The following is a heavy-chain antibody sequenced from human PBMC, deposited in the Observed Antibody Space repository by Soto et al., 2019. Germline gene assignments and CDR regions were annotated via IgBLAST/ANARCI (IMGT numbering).Heavy chain of an antibody. V-gene: IGHV1-46*01. J-gene: IGHJ5*02. CDR3: ATLSSSWYRTGSNNWFGP. CDR1: GYTFTSYY. CDR2: INPSGGST. Sequence: ASVKVSYKASGYTFTSYYMHWVRQAPGQGLEWMGIINPSGGSTSYAQKFQGRVTMTRDTSTSTVYMELSSLRSEDTAVYYCATLSSSWYRTGSNNWFGPWGQGTLVTVSS. D-gene: IGHD6-13*01.